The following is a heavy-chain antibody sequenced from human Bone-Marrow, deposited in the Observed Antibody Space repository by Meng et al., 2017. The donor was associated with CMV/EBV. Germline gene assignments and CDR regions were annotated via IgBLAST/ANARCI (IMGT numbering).Heavy chain of an antibody. D-gene: IGHD3-3*01. J-gene: IGHJ6*02. CDR3: ARDQRFLESHYYYNGMDV. V-gene: IGHV4-34*01. Sequence: SETLSLTCAVYGGSFSGYYWSWIRQPPGKGLEWIGEINHSGSTNYNPSLKSRVTISVDTSKNQFSLKLSSVTAADTAVYYCARDQRFLESHYYYNGMDVWGQGTTVTVSS. CDR2: INHSGST. CDR1: GGSFSGYY.